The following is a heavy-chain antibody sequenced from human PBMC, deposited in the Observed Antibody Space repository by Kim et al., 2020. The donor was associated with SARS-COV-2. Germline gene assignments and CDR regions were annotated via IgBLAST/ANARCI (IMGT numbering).Heavy chain of an antibody. CDR2: IYSGGST. CDR1: GFTVSSNY. J-gene: IGHJ6*02. CDR3: ARGFLEWLDSYYYYGMDV. D-gene: IGHD3-3*01. V-gene: IGHV3-53*01. Sequence: GGSLRLSCAASGFTVSSNYMSWVRQAPGKGLEWVSVIYSGGSTYYADSVKGRFTISRDNSKNTLYLQMNSLRAEDTAVYYCARGFLEWLDSYYYYGMDVWGQGTTVTVSS.